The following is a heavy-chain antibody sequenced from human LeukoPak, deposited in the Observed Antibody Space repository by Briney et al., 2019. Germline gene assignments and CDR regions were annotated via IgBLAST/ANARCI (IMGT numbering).Heavy chain of an antibody. D-gene: IGHD4-17*01. Sequence: SETLSLTCTVSGNSFGDYYWSWIRQPAGKGLEWIGRIYTSGSTTYNPSLKSRVTMSVDTSKSQFSLNLMSVTAAGTAVYYCTRDTGTTGEVKFDPWGQGTLVTVSS. CDR3: TRDTGTTGEVKFDP. CDR1: GNSFGDYY. J-gene: IGHJ5*02. V-gene: IGHV4-4*07. CDR2: IYTSGST.